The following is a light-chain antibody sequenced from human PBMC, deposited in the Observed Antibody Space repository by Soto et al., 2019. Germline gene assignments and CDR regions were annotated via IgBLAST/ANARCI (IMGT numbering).Light chain of an antibody. Sequence: AIRMTQSPSSLSAFTGDRVTITCRASQGIDKYLAWYQQKPGEAPKFLIYDAFTLHRGVPSRFSGSASGTEFTLSISSLQSEDFATYYCQQYYTYPLTFGGGTRVEIK. CDR3: QQYYTYPLT. CDR2: DAF. V-gene: IGKV1-8*01. CDR1: QGIDKY. J-gene: IGKJ4*01.